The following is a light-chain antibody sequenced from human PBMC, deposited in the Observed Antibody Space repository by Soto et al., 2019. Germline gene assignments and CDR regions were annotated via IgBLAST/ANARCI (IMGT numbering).Light chain of an antibody. V-gene: IGLV2-14*01. CDR3: SSYTTRSKV. Sequence: QSVLTQPAYVSGSPGQSITISCTGTSSDVGGYNYVSWYQQHPGKAPKLMIYDVSNRPSGVSNRFSGSKSGNTASLTISGLQAEDEADYYCSSYTTRSKVFGGGTKVTVL. CDR2: DVS. J-gene: IGLJ2*01. CDR1: SSDVGGYNY.